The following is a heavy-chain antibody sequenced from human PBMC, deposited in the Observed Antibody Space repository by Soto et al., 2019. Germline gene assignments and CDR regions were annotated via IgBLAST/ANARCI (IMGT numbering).Heavy chain of an antibody. CDR3: ARAYDFWSGYSPSFDY. CDR1: GYSLSTYA. D-gene: IGHD3-3*01. CDR2: INVGSGNK. V-gene: IGHV1-3*01. Sequence: ASVKVSCKASGYSLSTYAMHWVRQAPGQSLEWMGWINVGSGNKKYSPRFQDRVTISGDTSASTVFMELRSLRSDDTAVYYCARAYDFWSGYSPSFDYWGQGTLVTVSS. J-gene: IGHJ4*02.